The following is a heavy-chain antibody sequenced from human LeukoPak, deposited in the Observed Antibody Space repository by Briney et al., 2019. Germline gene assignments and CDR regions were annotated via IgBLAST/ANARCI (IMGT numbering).Heavy chain of an antibody. J-gene: IGHJ5*02. CDR1: GYTFTSYD. CDR3: ARESYDILTGYYRTTNWFDP. Sequence: ASVKVSCKASGYTFTSYDINWVRQATGQGLESMGWMNPNSGNTGYAQKFQGRVTITRNTSISTAYMELSSLRSEDTAVYYCARESYDILTGYYRTTNWFDPWGQGTLVTVSS. V-gene: IGHV1-8*03. D-gene: IGHD3-9*01. CDR2: MNPNSGNT.